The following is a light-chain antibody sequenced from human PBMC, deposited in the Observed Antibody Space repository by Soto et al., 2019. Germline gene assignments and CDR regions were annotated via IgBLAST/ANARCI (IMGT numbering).Light chain of an antibody. CDR3: QQYESYSPWT. CDR1: QRISGW. CDR2: DVS. V-gene: IGKV1-5*01. Sequence: DIQMTHSPSSLSASVWDTVTITCRASQRISGWLAWHQQKPGKAPKLLIYDVSALKRGVPPRFSGSGSGTEFTLTISNLQPDDFATYYCQQYESYSPWTFGQGTKVDIK. J-gene: IGKJ1*01.